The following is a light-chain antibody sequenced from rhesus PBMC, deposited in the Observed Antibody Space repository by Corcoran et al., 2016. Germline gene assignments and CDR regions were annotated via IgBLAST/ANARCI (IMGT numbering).Light chain of an antibody. CDR2: RAS. CDR3: QQQYNSPLT. J-gene: IGKJ4*01. Sequence: DIQMTQSPSSLSASVGDRVTITCRASQGISNWLAWYQQKPGKAPKLLIYRASNLETGVPSRFSGIGSGTVFTLTISSLQPEDIATYYCQQQYNSPLTFGGGTKVELK. V-gene: IGKV1-69*01. CDR1: QGISNW.